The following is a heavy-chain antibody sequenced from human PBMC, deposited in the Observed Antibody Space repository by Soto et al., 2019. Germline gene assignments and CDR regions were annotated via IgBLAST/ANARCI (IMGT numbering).Heavy chain of an antibody. CDR1: GGSIRGSY. Sequence: PSETLSLTCSVSGGSIRGSYCSWIRQPPEKGLEWIASISYTGSATHNPSLKRRVSVSVDTTENQCSLKLTSVTAADTATYYCATGGGWLQNSNLRGLYFDYWGQGALVTVSS. J-gene: IGHJ4*02. CDR3: ATGGGWLQNSNLRGLYFDY. CDR2: ISYTGSA. V-gene: IGHV4-59*01. D-gene: IGHD6-19*01.